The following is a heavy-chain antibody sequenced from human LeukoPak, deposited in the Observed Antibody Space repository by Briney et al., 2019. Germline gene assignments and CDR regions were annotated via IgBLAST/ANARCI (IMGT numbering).Heavy chain of an antibody. D-gene: IGHD3-22*01. V-gene: IGHV1-69*13. CDR3: ASRPMTTDAFDI. J-gene: IGHJ3*02. Sequence: PVKPSYNASERTFTSYAISWVRQAPGQRLEWMGGIIPIFGTANYAQKFQGRVTITADESTSTAYMELSSLRSEDTAVYYCASRPMTTDAFDIWGQGTMVTVSS. CDR2: IIPIFGTA. CDR1: ERTFTSYA.